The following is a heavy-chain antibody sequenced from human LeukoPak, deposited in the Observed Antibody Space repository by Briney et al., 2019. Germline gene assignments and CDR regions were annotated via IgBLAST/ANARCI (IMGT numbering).Heavy chain of an antibody. J-gene: IGHJ3*02. CDR3: ARTYDFGRGPPGDAFDN. CDR1: GFTVSSNY. D-gene: IGHD3-3*01. CDR2: IDARSGIT. Sequence: PGGSLRLSCAASGFTVSSNYMSWVRQAPGKGPEWVSYIDARSGITYYADSVQGRFTLSRDNARESVFLQMDSLRVDDTAVYYCARTYDFGRGPPGDAFDNWGPGTWVIVSS. V-gene: IGHV3-48*01.